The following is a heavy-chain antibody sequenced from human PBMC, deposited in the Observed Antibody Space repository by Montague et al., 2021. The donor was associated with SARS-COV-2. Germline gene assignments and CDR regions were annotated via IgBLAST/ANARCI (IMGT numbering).Heavy chain of an antibody. CDR1: GVSVTDYY. J-gene: IGHJ4*02. V-gene: IGHV4-59*08. CDR2: VLYNKGT. Sequence: SETLSLTCTVSGVSVTDYYWSWIRQPPGKGLEWVGDVLYNKGTNFNPSLKSRVAISVDTSKNQFSLRLTSVTAADTAFYYCVRQPHYDGLNGHPDCWDQGTLVTVSS. CDR3: VRQPHYDGLNGHPDC. D-gene: IGHD3-9*01.